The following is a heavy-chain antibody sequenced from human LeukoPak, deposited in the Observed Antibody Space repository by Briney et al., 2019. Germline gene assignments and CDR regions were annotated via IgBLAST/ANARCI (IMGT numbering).Heavy chain of an antibody. Sequence: GGSLRLSCAASGFTFSSYWMHWVRQAPGKGLVWVSRINSDGSSTSYADSVKGRFTISRDNAKNTLYLQMNSLRAEDTAVYYCARAESDSSGWHHYDYWGQGTLVTVSS. V-gene: IGHV3-74*01. CDR2: INSDGSST. D-gene: IGHD6-19*01. CDR3: ARAESDSSGWHHYDY. J-gene: IGHJ4*02. CDR1: GFTFSSYW.